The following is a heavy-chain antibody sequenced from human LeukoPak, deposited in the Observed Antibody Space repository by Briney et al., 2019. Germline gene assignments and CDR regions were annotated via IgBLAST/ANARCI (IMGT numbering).Heavy chain of an antibody. CDR2: ISGSGGST. Sequence: HTGGSLRLSCAASGFTFSSYAMSWVRQAPGKGLEWVSAISGSGGSTYYADPVKGRFTISRDNSKNTLYLQMNSLRAEDTAVYYCANFEELFMVRGVTVWGQGTLVTVSS. CDR3: ANFEELFMVRGVTV. D-gene: IGHD3-10*01. CDR1: GFTFSSYA. J-gene: IGHJ4*02. V-gene: IGHV3-23*01.